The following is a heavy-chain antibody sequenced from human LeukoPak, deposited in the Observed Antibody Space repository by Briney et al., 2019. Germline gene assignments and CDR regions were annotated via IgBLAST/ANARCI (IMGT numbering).Heavy chain of an antibody. CDR3: ARAGIAVAGLDY. D-gene: IGHD6-19*01. CDR1: GFTFSSYS. Sequence: GGSLRPSCAASGFTFSSYSMNWVRQAPGKGLEWVSYISSSSTIYYADSVKGRFTISRDNAKNSLYLQMNSLRAEDTAVYYCARAGIAVAGLDYWGQGTLVTVSS. J-gene: IGHJ4*02. CDR2: ISSSSTI. V-gene: IGHV3-48*01.